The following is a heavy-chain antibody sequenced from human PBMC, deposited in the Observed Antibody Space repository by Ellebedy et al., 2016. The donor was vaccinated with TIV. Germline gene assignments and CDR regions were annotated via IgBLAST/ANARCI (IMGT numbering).Heavy chain of an antibody. CDR1: GFPFSTYA. D-gene: IGHD6-13*01. Sequence: GGSLRLSCVASGFPFSTYAMHWVRQTPGKGLEWVAVISYDGNNKFHADSVQGRFTISRDNSKNTLYLQIKSLRAEDTAIYYCARVLGYSSSWYVSYYYYAMDVWGQGTTVTVSS. V-gene: IGHV3-30-3*01. CDR2: ISYDGNNK. CDR3: ARVLGYSSSWYVSYYYYAMDV. J-gene: IGHJ6*02.